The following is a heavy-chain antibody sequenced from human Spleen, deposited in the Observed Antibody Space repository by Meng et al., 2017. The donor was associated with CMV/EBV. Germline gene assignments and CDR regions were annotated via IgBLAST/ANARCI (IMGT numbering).Heavy chain of an antibody. J-gene: IGHJ3*02. Sequence: SLKISCAASGFTFDDYAMHWVRQAPGKGLEWVSGISWNSGSIGYADSVKGRFTISRDNSEKKLYLQMNSLRAEDRAVYYCARGGGRGAFDIWGQGTMVTVSS. CDR1: GFTFDDYA. D-gene: IGHD3-16*01. V-gene: IGHV3-9*01. CDR3: ARGGGRGAFDI. CDR2: ISWNSGSI.